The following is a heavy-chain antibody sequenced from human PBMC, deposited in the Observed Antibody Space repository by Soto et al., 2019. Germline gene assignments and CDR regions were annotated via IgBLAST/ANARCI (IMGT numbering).Heavy chain of an antibody. CDR1: GGSISSSSYY. CDR3: ARLGYYDSSGYFLFDY. Sequence: QLQLQESGPGLVKPSETLSLTCTVSGGSISSSSYYWGWIRQPPGKGLEWIGSIYYSGSTYYNPSLKSRVTISVDTSKSQFSLKLSSVTAADTAVYYCARLGYYDSSGYFLFDYWGQGTLVTVSS. CDR2: IYYSGST. J-gene: IGHJ4*02. D-gene: IGHD3-22*01. V-gene: IGHV4-39*01.